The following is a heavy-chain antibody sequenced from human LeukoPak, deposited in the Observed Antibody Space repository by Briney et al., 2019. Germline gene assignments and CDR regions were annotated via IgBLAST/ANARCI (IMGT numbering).Heavy chain of an antibody. D-gene: IGHD6-19*01. Sequence: GGSLRLSCAASGFTFSSYAMHWVRQAPGKGLEWVAVISYDGSNKYYADSVKGRFTISRDNSKNTLYLQMNSLRAEDTAVYYCAKVRAPSGWFNSDYWGQGTLVTVCS. J-gene: IGHJ4*02. CDR2: ISYDGSNK. CDR1: GFTFSSYA. V-gene: IGHV3-30-3*01. CDR3: AKVRAPSGWFNSDY.